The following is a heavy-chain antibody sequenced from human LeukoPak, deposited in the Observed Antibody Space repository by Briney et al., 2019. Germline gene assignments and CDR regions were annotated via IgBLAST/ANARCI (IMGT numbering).Heavy chain of an antibody. J-gene: IGHJ4*02. Sequence: GGSLRLSCAASGFNFNTYTMNWVRQAPGKGLEWVSSISSDSSYIYYADAVHGRFTVSRDNAKYSLYLQMNSLRAEDTAVYYCAKELIGYSGSYPLDYWGQGTLVTVSS. D-gene: IGHD1-26*01. CDR2: ISSDSSYI. CDR3: AKELIGYSGSYPLDY. V-gene: IGHV3-21*04. CDR1: GFNFNTYT.